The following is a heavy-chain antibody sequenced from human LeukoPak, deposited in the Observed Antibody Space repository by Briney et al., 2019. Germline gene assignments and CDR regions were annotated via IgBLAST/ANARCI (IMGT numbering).Heavy chain of an antibody. CDR3: AKGVLGIAAAGEIDY. J-gene: IGHJ4*02. V-gene: IGHV3-48*01. CDR1: GFTFSSYS. D-gene: IGHD6-13*01. CDR2: ISSSSTI. Sequence: GGSLRLSCAASGFTFSSYSMNWVRQAPGKGLEWVSYISSSSTIYYADSVKGRFTISRDNSKNTLYLQMNSLRAEDTAVYYCAKGVLGIAAAGEIDYWGQGTLVTVSS.